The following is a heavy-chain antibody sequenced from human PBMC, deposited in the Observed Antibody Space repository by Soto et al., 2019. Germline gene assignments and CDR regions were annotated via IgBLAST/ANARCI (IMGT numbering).Heavy chain of an antibody. CDR3: AKDRIRYYDFWSGYYTYAFDI. Sequence: EVQLLESGGGLVQPGGSLRLSCAASGFTFSSYAMSWVRQAPGKGLEWVSAISGSGGSTYYADSVKGRFTISRDNSKNTLYLQMNSLRAEDTAVYYCAKDRIRYYDFWSGYYTYAFDIWGQGTMVTVSS. J-gene: IGHJ3*02. CDR1: GFTFSSYA. CDR2: ISGSGGST. D-gene: IGHD3-3*01. V-gene: IGHV3-23*01.